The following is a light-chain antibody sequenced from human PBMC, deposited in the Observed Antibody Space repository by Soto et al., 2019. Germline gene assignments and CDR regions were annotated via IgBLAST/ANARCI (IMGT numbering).Light chain of an antibody. CDR3: QQRYNWPPCT. V-gene: IGKV3-11*01. CDR1: QSISNS. J-gene: IGKJ2*02. CDR2: EPS. Sequence: VLTQSPATLSLSPGERATLSCRASQSISNSLAWYQQKPGQAPRLLIYEPSNRATRIPARFSGTGSGTDFTLTISSLEPEDFGVYYCQQRYNWPPCTFGQGPKLEIQ.